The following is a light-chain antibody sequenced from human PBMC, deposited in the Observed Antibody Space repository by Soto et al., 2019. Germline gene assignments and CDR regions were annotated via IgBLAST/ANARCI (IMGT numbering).Light chain of an antibody. CDR2: LGS. V-gene: IGKV2-28*01. Sequence: DVMMTQSPLSLPVTPGEPASISCRSSQSLLHSNGFNYLDWYLQRPGQSPQLLIYLGSNRASGVPDRFSGSGSGTDFTLKISRVEAEDVGVYYCMQALQGLTFGGGTKVEIK. CDR3: MQALQGLT. CDR1: QSLLHSNGFNY. J-gene: IGKJ4*01.